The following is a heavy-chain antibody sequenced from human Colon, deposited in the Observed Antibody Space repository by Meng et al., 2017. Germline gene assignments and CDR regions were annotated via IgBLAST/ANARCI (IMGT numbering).Heavy chain of an antibody. J-gene: IGHJ5*02. D-gene: IGHD3-10*01. Sequence: QVQLQQWGAGMFKPSATLSLTFAVYGGSFSGYYWSWIRQPPGKGLEWIGEINHSGSTNYNPSLKSRVTISVDTSKNQFSLKLSSVTAADTAVYYCARRVRGVISWFDPWGQGTLVTVSS. CDR2: INHSGST. CDR1: GGSFSGYY. V-gene: IGHV4-34*01. CDR3: ARRVRGVISWFDP.